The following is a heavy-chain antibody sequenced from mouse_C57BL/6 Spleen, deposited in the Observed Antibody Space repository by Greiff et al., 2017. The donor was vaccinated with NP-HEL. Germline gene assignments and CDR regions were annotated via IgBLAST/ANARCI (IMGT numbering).Heavy chain of an antibody. CDR3: ARDSSGRDAMDY. V-gene: IGHV3-6*01. CDR1: GYSFTSGYF. J-gene: IGHJ4*01. CDR2: RSDDGSN. D-gene: IGHD3-2*02. Sequence: ESGPGLVKPSQSLSLTCSVSGYSFTSGYFWYWLRQPPGNQLEWRGYRSDDGSNNYNASLKNRISITRDTSKNQFFLKLNPETTEDTATYCCARDSSGRDAMDYWGQGTSVTVSS.